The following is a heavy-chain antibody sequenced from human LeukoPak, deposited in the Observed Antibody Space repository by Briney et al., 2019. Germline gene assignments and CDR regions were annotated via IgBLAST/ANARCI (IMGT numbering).Heavy chain of an antibody. Sequence: GGSLRLSCAASGFTFSSYAMSWVRQAPGKGLEWVSVIYSGGSTYYADSVKGRFTISRDNSKNTLYLQMNSLRAEDTAVYYCAREVLYSYGSGFDYWGRGTLVTVSS. CDR3: AREVLYSYGSGFDY. J-gene: IGHJ4*02. V-gene: IGHV3-66*01. CDR1: GFTFSSYA. CDR2: IYSGGST. D-gene: IGHD5-18*01.